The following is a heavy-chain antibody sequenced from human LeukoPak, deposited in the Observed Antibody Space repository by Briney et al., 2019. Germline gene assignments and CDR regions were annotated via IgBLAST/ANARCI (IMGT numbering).Heavy chain of an antibody. J-gene: IGHJ4*02. CDR3: ARSVRGVTYYYFDY. CDR2: INAGNGNT. D-gene: IGHD3-10*01. V-gene: IGHV1-3*01. CDR1: GYTFTSYA. Sequence: ASVKVSCKASGYTFTSYAMHWVRQAPGQRLEWMGWINAGNGNTKYSQKFQGRGTITRETSASTAYMELSSLRSEDTAVYYGARSVRGVTYYYFDYWGQGTLVTVSS.